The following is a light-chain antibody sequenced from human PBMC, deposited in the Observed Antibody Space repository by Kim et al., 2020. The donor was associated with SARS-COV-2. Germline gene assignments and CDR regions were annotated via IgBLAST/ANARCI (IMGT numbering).Light chain of an antibody. CDR3: QQYGSSPYT. CDR2: GAS. V-gene: IGKV3-20*01. CDR1: QSVSRSY. J-gene: IGKJ2*01. Sequence: SPGEGGTLACRASQSVSRSYLAWYQQKPGQAPRLLIYGASSRATGIPDRFSGSGSGTDFTLTISRLEPEDFAVYYCQQYGSSPYTFGQGTKVDIK.